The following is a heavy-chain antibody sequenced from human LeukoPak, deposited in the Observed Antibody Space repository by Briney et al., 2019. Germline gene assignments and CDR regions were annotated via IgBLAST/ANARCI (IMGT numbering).Heavy chain of an antibody. Sequence: KPSETLSLTCVVYGGSFSGYYWSWIRQPPGQGLEWIADINHSGSTNYNPSLKSRVTISVDTSKNQFSLKLSSVTAADTAAYFCARGREVTRDFDYWGQGTLVSVSS. D-gene: IGHD4-23*01. CDR2: INHSGST. CDR3: ARGREVTRDFDY. J-gene: IGHJ4*02. V-gene: IGHV4-34*01. CDR1: GGSFSGYY.